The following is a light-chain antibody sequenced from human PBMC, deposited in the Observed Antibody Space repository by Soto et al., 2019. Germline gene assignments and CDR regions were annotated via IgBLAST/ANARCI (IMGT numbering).Light chain of an antibody. Sequence: QLVLTQPASVSRSPGQSITISCTGSNNDVGAYNYVSWYQQHPGKAPKTMIYDVSNRPSGVSNRFSGSKSGNTASLTISGLQAEDEADYYCSSYTRSSTVVFGGGTKLTVL. CDR1: NNDVGAYNY. J-gene: IGLJ3*02. V-gene: IGLV2-14*03. CDR2: DVS. CDR3: SSYTRSSTVV.